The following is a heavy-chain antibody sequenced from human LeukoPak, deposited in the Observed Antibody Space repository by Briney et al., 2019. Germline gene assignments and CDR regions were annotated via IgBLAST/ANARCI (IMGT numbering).Heavy chain of an antibody. J-gene: IGHJ4*02. V-gene: IGHV3-30-3*01. CDR2: ISYDGSNK. CDR3: ARDMAPPITGDLLPPDY. D-gene: IGHD7-27*01. Sequence: PGRSLRLSCAASGFTFSSYAMHWVRQAPGKGLEWVAVISYDGSNKYYADSVKGRFTISRDNSKNTLYLQMNSLRAEDTAVYYCARDMAPPITGDLLPPDYWGQGTLVTVSS. CDR1: GFTFSSYA.